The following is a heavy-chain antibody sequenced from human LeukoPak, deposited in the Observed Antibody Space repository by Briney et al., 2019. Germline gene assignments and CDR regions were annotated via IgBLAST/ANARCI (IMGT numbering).Heavy chain of an antibody. CDR1: SGSVSNSHYY. V-gene: IGHV4-39*07. CDR2: IYYSGYT. J-gene: IGHJ4*02. Sequence: PSETLSLTCTVSSGSVSNSHYYWAWVRQTPGKGLEWFGSIYYSGYTYYNPSLKSRVTISVHTSKNQFSLRLNSVTAADTAVYYCARDSAPNLLAYFDYWGQGILVTVSS. D-gene: IGHD2/OR15-2a*01. CDR3: ARDSAPNLLAYFDY.